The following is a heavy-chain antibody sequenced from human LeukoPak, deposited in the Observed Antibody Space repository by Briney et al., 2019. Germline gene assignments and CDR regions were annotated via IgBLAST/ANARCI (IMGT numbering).Heavy chain of an antibody. J-gene: IGHJ4*02. D-gene: IGHD3-9*01. Sequence: ASVKVSCKASGYTFTGYYMHWVRQAPGQGLEWMGWINPNSGGTNYAQEFQGRVTMTRDTSISTAYMELSRLRSDDTAVYYCARGHLTGYYFGLVYYFDYWGQGTLVTVSS. CDR3: ARGHLTGYYFGLVYYFDY. V-gene: IGHV1-2*02. CDR1: GYTFTGYY. CDR2: INPNSGGT.